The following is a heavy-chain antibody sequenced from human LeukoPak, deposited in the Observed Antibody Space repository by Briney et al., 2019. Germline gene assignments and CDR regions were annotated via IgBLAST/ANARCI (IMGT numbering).Heavy chain of an antibody. CDR3: ARRLGCGGDCFNDAFDI. CDR2: IYYSGST. Sequence: SETLSLTCTVSGGSISSYFWSWIRQPPGKGLEWIGYIYYSGSTNYNPSLRSRVTISVDTSENQFSLKLSSVTAADTAVYYCARRLGCGGDCFNDAFDIWGHGTMVTVSS. J-gene: IGHJ3*02. D-gene: IGHD2-21*02. CDR1: GGSISSYF. V-gene: IGHV4-59*01.